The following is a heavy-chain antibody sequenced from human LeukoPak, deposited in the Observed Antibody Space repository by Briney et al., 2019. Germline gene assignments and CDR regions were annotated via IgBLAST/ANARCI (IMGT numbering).Heavy chain of an antibody. J-gene: IGHJ4*02. Sequence: SETLSLTCTVSGGSISSYYWSWIRQPPGKGLEWIGYIYYSGSTNYNPSLKSRVTISVDTSKNQFSLKLSSVTAADTAVYYCARGTTVTTFDYWGQGTLVTVSS. D-gene: IGHD4-17*01. V-gene: IGHV4-59*01. CDR2: IYYSGST. CDR3: ARGTTVTTFDY. CDR1: GGSISSYY.